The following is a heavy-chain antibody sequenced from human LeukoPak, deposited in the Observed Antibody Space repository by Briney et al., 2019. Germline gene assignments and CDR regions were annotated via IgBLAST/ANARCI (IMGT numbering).Heavy chain of an antibody. D-gene: IGHD6-19*01. J-gene: IGHJ5*02. CDR3: GKDGGQYSSGPEFDP. CDR1: GILFSNTA. V-gene: IGHV3-23*01. CDR2: ISGGGERA. Sequence: SGGSLRLSCVASGILFSNTAMNWARQSPGRELEWVSAISGGGERAFYADSVKGRFTISRDNSKNILYLQMNSLTADDTAIYYCGKDGGQYSSGPEFDPRGQGALVTVSS.